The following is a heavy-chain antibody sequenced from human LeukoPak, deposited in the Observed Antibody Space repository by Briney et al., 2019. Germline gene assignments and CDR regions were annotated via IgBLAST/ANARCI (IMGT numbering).Heavy chain of an antibody. CDR3: AREYSSSLDY. J-gene: IGHJ4*02. CDR2: IYYSGST. V-gene: IGHV4-31*03. D-gene: IGHD6-13*01. CDR1: GFSISSGGYY. Sequence: SQTLSLTCTVSGFSISSGGYYWGWIRQHPGKGLEGIGYIYYSGSTYYNPSLKSRFTISVDTSKNQFSLKLSSVTAADTAVYYCAREYSSSLDYWGQGTLVTVSS.